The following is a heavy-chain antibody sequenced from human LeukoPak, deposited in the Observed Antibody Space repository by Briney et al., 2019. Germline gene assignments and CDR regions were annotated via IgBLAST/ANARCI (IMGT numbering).Heavy chain of an antibody. Sequence: PGGSLRLSCAASGFTFSSYRMNWVRPAPGKGLEWVSSISSSSSYIYYADSVKGRFTIFRDNAKNSLYLQMNSLRAEDTAVYYCARGVSYSSSWYYVDYWGQGTLVTV. CDR2: ISSSSSYI. CDR1: GFTFSSYR. D-gene: IGHD6-13*01. J-gene: IGHJ4*02. CDR3: ARGVSYSSSWYYVDY. V-gene: IGHV3-21*01.